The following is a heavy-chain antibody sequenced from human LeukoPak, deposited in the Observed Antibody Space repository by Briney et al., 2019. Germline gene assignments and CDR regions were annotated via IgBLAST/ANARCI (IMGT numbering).Heavy chain of an antibody. CDR3: ASTGQQLVDGDWFDP. CDR1: GYTFTVYY. V-gene: IGHV1-2*02. D-gene: IGHD6-13*01. J-gene: IGHJ5*02. Sequence: ASVTVSFKASGYTFTVYYMHWVRQAPGQGLEWMGWINPNSGGTNYAQKFQGRVTMTRDTSISTAYMELSRLRSDDTAVYYCASTGQQLVDGDWFDPWGQGTLVTVSS. CDR2: INPNSGGT.